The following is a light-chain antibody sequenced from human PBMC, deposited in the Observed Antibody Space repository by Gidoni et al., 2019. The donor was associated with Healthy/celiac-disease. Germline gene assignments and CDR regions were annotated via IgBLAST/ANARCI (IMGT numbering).Light chain of an antibody. CDR2: GAS. V-gene: IGKV3-20*01. J-gene: IGKJ1*01. CDR1: QSVSSSY. Sequence: EIVLTQSPGTLSLSPGERATLSCRASQSVSSSYLAWYQQKPGQAPRLLIYGASSRATGIPDRFSGSGSGTDSTLTISRLEPEDFAVYYCQQYGSSPRTFXXXTKVEIK. CDR3: QQYGSSPRT.